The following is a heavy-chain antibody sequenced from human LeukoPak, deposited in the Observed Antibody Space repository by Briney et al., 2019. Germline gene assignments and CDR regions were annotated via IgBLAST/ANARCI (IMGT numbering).Heavy chain of an antibody. Sequence: GGSLRLSCAASGFSFSSYDFHWVRQRKGESPEWVSAIGTAGDTYYPGSVKGRFTISRENAKNSLYLQMNILEVGDTAVYYCTSATRGGYYDHWGQGTLVSVSS. J-gene: IGHJ5*02. V-gene: IGHV3-13*01. CDR3: TSATRGGYYDH. CDR2: IGTAGDT. CDR1: GFSFSSYD. D-gene: IGHD3-22*01.